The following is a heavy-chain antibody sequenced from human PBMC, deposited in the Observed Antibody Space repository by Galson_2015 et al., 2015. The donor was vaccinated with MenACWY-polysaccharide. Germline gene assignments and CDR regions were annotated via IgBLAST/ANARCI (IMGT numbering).Heavy chain of an antibody. D-gene: IGHD1-26*01. CDR1: GYTLTELS. Sequence: VKVSCKASGYTLTELSMHWVRQAPGKGLEWMGGFDPEDGETIYAQKFQGRVTMTEDTSTDTAYMELSSLRSEDTAVYYCATDRADHGRELPHYYFDYWGQGTLVTVSS. CDR2: FDPEDGET. J-gene: IGHJ4*02. V-gene: IGHV1-24*01. CDR3: ATDRADHGRELPHYYFDY.